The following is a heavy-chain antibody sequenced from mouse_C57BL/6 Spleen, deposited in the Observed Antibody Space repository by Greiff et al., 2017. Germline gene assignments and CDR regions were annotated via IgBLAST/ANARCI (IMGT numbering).Heavy chain of an antibody. D-gene: IGHD4-1*01. CDR3: ARGKGLGLYYYAMDY. Sequence: QVQLQQSGPELVRPGASVKISCKVPGYTFTSHWMQWVRQRPGQGLEWIGEIFPGSGSTYYNEKFKGKATLTVDTSSSTAYMQLSSLTSEDSAVYFCARGKGLGLYYYAMDYWGQGTSVTVSS. CDR1: GYTFTSHW. J-gene: IGHJ4*01. V-gene: IGHV1-56*01. CDR2: IFPGSGST.